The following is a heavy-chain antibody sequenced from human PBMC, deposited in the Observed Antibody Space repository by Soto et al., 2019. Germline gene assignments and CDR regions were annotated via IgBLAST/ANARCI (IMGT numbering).Heavy chain of an antibody. J-gene: IGHJ6*02. V-gene: IGHV1-24*01. CDR1: GYTLAELS. CDR2: FDPEDGET. CDR3: ARENSSSRSDYYYYGMDV. Sequence: ASVKVSCKVSGYTLAELSMHWVRQAPGKGLEWMGGFDPEDGETIYAQKFQGRVTMTEDTSTDTAYMELSSLRSEDTAVYYCARENSSSRSDYYYYGMDVWGQGTTVTVSS. D-gene: IGHD6-13*01.